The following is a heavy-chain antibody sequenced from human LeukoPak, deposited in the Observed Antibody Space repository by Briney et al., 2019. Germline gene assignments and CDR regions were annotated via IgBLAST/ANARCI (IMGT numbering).Heavy chain of an antibody. CDR3: ARQPNSQRSVFYFYMDV. Sequence: TGESLKISCKGSGYRFTSYWIGWVRQMPGKGLEWMGIIYPGDSDTKYSPSFQGQVTISADKSISTAYLQWSSLKASDTAMYYCARQPNSQRSVFYFYMDVWGTGTTVTVSS. V-gene: IGHV5-51*01. J-gene: IGHJ6*03. D-gene: IGHD4-23*01. CDR2: IYPGDSDT. CDR1: GYRFTSYW.